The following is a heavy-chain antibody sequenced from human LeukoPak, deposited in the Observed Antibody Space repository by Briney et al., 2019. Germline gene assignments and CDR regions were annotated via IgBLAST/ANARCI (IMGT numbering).Heavy chain of an antibody. CDR1: GFTFSSYW. Sequence: GGSLRLSCAASGFTFSSYWMSWVRQAPGKGLEWVANIKQDGSEKYYVDSVKGRFTISRDNAKNSLYLQMNSLRAEDTAVYYCARKGGGYRPWVYYYYMDVWGKGTTVTVSS. J-gene: IGHJ6*03. CDR3: ARKGGGYRPWVYYYYMDV. CDR2: IKQDGSEK. V-gene: IGHV3-7*01. D-gene: IGHD1-1*01.